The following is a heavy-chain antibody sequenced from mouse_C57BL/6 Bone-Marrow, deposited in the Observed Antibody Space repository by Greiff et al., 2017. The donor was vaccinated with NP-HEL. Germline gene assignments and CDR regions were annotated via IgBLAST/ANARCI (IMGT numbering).Heavy chain of an antibody. Sequence: VQLQQSGAELARPGASVKMSCKASGYTFTSYTMHWVKQRPGQGLEWIGYINPSSGYTKYNQKFKDKATLTADKSSSTAYMQLSSLTSEDSAVYYCASGIYDGYFQDYWGQGTTLTVSS. J-gene: IGHJ2*01. D-gene: IGHD2-3*01. V-gene: IGHV1-4*01. CDR1: GYTFTSYT. CDR2: INPSSGYT. CDR3: ASGIYDGYFQDY.